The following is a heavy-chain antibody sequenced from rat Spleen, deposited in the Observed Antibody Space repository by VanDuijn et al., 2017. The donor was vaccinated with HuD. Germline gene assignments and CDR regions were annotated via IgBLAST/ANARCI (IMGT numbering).Heavy chain of an antibody. CDR1: GFTFSDFG. CDR3: TRGYVMDA. J-gene: IGHJ4*01. Sequence: EVQLVESGGGLVQPGRSLKVSCAASGFTFSDFGMAWVRQAPTTGLEWVATISYGDSSGHSGTYYRDSVKGRFTISRDNAKSTLSLQMDSLRSEDTAIYYCTRGYVMDAWGQGASVTVSS. CDR2: ISYGDSSGHSGT. V-gene: IGHV5-29*01.